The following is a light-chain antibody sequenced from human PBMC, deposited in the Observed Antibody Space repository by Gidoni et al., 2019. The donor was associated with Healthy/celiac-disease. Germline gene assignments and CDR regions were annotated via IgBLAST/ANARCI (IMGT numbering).Light chain of an antibody. Sequence: DIQMTQSPSSLSASVRDRVTITCRASQSISSYLNWYQQKPGKAPKLLIYAASSLQSGVPSRLSGSGSGTDFTLTISSLQPEDFATYYCQQSYSTPLFGGGTKVEIK. J-gene: IGKJ4*01. V-gene: IGKV1-39*01. CDR1: QSISSY. CDR2: AAS. CDR3: QQSYSTPL.